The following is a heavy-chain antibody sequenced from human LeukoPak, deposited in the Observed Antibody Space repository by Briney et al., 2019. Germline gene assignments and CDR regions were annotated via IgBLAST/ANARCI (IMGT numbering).Heavy chain of an antibody. V-gene: IGHV4-59*01. CDR3: ARALPGGGYYYYYYYGMDV. CDR2: IYYSGST. J-gene: IGHJ6*02. CDR1: GGSISSYY. Sequence: SETLSLTCTVSGGSISSYYWSWIRQPPGKGLEWSGYIYYSGSTDYNPSLKSRVTISVDTSKNQFSLKLSSVTAADTAVYYCARALPGGGYYYYYYYGMDVWGQGTTVTVSS. D-gene: IGHD3-22*01.